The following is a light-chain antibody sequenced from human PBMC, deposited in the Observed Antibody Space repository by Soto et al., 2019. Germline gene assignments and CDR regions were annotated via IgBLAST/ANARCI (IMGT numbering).Light chain of an antibody. CDR1: QSVSSSY. J-gene: IGKJ1*01. V-gene: IGKV3-20*01. Sequence: EIVLTQSPGTLSLSPGERATLSCRASQSVSSSYLAWYQQKPGQAPRLLIYGASSRATGIPDRFSGSGSWTDFTLTIIRREPEDFAVYYCQQYGSSPWTFGQGTKVAIK. CDR2: GAS. CDR3: QQYGSSPWT.